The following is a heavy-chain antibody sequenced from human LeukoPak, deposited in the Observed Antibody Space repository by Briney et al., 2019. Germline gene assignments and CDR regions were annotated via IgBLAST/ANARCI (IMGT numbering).Heavy chain of an antibody. CDR3: ARGGGDYYDSSGYYLWFDP. V-gene: IGHV4-39*07. D-gene: IGHD3-22*01. Sequence: SETLSLTCTVSGGSIRSSYYYWGWIRQPPGKGLEWIGSIYDSGSTYYNPSLKSRVTISVDRSKNQFSLKLSSVTAADTAVYYCARGGGDYYDSSGYYLWFDPWGQGTLVTVSS. J-gene: IGHJ5*02. CDR2: IYDSGST. CDR1: GGSIRSSYYY.